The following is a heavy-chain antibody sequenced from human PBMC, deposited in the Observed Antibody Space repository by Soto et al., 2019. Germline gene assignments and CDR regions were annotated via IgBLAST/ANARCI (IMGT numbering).Heavy chain of an antibody. CDR3: ERERGRYCSGESCYPFGP. Sequence: SETLALTCSVYGGAFRGYYWSWIRQPPGKGLEWLGEINDSGSTNYKPSLKSLITISLDTSKKGISLRLSSVTAADTAVYYCERERGRYCSGESCYPFGPWGQGALGTVS. J-gene: IGHJ5*02. CDR1: GGAFRGYY. V-gene: IGHV4-34*01. D-gene: IGHD2-15*01. CDR2: INDSGST.